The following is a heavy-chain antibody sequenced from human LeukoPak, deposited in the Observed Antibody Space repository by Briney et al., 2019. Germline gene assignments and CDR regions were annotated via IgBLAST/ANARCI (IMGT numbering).Heavy chain of an antibody. Sequence: PSETLSLTCTVFGGSISGSYWSWIRLPPGKGLQWIGYIHSSGTINYNPALMSRITVSVDTSRNQFSLKVRSVTAADTAVYYCARLNRLAAVGTVYYHAMDVWGRGTAVTVPS. V-gene: IGHV4-59*08. CDR1: GGSISGSY. CDR3: ARLNRLAAVGTVYYHAMDV. J-gene: IGHJ6*02. D-gene: IGHD6-13*01. CDR2: IHSSGTI.